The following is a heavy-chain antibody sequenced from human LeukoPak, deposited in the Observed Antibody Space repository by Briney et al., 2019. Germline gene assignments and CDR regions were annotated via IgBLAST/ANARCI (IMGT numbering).Heavy chain of an antibody. V-gene: IGHV4-59*01. J-gene: IGHJ1*01. D-gene: IGHD2-2*01. CDR2: FYYSGST. Sequence: PSETLSLTCSVSSDSISSSYWSWIRQPPGKGLECIGYFYYSGSTNYNPSLKSRVAISVDTSKNQFSLKLNSVTAADTAVYYCARGYCSSTICFQYFHHWGQGILVTVSS. CDR3: ARGYCSSTICFQYFHH. CDR1: SDSISSSY.